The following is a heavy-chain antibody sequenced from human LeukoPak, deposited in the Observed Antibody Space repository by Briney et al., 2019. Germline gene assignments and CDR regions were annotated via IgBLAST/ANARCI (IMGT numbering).Heavy chain of an antibody. D-gene: IGHD3-10*01. CDR1: GYSFTSYW. J-gene: IGHJ4*02. V-gene: IGHV5-51*01. CDR3: ARPYYYGSGSHAALDY. CDR2: IYPGDSDT. Sequence: GESLKISWKGAGYSFTSYWIGGGRQMPGKGLEWGGIIYPGDSDTSDSPSFRGQVTISADKSSSTAYLQWSSLKASDTAMYYCARPYYYGSGSHAALDYWGQGTLVTVSS.